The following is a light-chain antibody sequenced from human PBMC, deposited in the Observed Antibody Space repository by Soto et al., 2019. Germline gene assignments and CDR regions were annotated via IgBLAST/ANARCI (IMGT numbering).Light chain of an antibody. CDR2: DAS. J-gene: IGKJ1*01. Sequence: DIQMTQSPSTPSASVGDSVTITCRASQSISTWLAWYQQEPGKAPKLLIYDASSLEGGVPSRFSGSGSGTEFTLTISGLQPDDFATYYCQQYNSYSPTFGQGTKVDIK. CDR3: QQYNSYSPT. V-gene: IGKV1-5*01. CDR1: QSISTW.